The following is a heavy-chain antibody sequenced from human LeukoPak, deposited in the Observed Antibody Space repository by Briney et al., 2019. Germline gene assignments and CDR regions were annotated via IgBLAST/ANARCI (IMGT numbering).Heavy chain of an antibody. D-gene: IGHD1-26*01. V-gene: IGHV1-8*01. Sequence: AASVKVSCKASGYTFTSYDINWVRQATGQGLEWMGWMNPNSGNTGYAQKFQGRVTMTRNTSISTAYMELSSLRSEDTAVYYCARRSRIGSWFDPWGQGTLVTVSS. J-gene: IGHJ5*02. CDR3: ARRSRIGSWFDP. CDR1: GYTFTSYD. CDR2: MNPNSGNT.